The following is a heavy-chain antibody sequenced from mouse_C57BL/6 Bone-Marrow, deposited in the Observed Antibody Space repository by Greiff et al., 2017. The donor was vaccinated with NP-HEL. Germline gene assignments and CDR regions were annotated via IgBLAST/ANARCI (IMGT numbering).Heavy chain of an antibody. CDR3: ASYYYYAMDY. J-gene: IGHJ4*01. CDR2: IRNKANGYTT. Sequence: EVQRVESGGGLVQPGGSLSLSCAASGFTFTDYYMSWVRQPPGKALEWLGFIRNKANGYTTEYSASVKGRFTISRDNSQSILYLQMNALRAEDSATYYCASYYYYAMDYWGQGTSVTVSS. CDR1: GFTFTDYY. V-gene: IGHV7-3*01.